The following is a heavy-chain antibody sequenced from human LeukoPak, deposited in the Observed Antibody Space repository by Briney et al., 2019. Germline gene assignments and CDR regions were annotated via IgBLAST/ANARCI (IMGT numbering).Heavy chain of an antibody. Sequence: PGGSLRLSCADSGFTFSSYAMSWVRQAPGKGLEWVSAISGGGGSTYYADSVKGRFTISRDNSKNTLYLQMNSLRAEDTAVYYCAKGMEWELLIAFDYWGQGTLVTVSS. J-gene: IGHJ4*02. CDR1: GFTFSSYA. CDR2: ISGGGGST. V-gene: IGHV3-23*01. D-gene: IGHD1-26*01. CDR3: AKGMEWELLIAFDY.